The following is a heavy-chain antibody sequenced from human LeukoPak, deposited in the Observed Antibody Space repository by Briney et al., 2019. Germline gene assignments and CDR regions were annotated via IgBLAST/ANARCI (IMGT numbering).Heavy chain of an antibody. CDR2: IYSGGST. D-gene: IGHD2-2*01. Sequence: PGGSLSLSCAAYGFTVSSNYMSWVRQAPGKGLEWVSVIYSGGSTYYADSVKGRFTISRDNSKNTLYLQVNSLRAEDTAVYYCARNIVVVPAARDYWGQGTLVTVSS. CDR3: ARNIVVVPAARDY. V-gene: IGHV3-66*02. CDR1: GFTVSSNY. J-gene: IGHJ4*02.